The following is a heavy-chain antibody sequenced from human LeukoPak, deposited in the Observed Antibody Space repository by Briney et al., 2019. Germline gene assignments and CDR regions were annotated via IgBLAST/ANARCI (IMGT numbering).Heavy chain of an antibody. V-gene: IGHV3-7*03. CDR3: VRDIGWYRFDY. D-gene: IGHD6-19*01. J-gene: IGHJ4*02. Sequence: GGSLGLSCAASGFSFGSFWMTWVRQAPGKGLEWVAHIKPDGSETKYVDSVKGRFTISRDNAKNSLFLLMNSLGVEDTAVYYCVRDIGWYRFDYWGRGTLVTVTS. CDR2: IKPDGSET. CDR1: GFSFGSFW.